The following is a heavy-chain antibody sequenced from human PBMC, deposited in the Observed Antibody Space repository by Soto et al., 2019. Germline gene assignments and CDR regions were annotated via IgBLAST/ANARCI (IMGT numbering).Heavy chain of an antibody. J-gene: IGHJ5*02. Sequence: SETLSLTCTVSGGSISSSSYYWGWIRQPPGKGLEWIGSIYYSGGTYYNPSLKSRVTVSVDTSKNQFSLKLSSVTAADTAVYYCARHPSDFWFDPWGQGTLVTVSS. D-gene: IGHD2-21*02. CDR3: ARHPSDFWFDP. CDR1: GGSISSSSYY. V-gene: IGHV4-39*01. CDR2: IYYSGGT.